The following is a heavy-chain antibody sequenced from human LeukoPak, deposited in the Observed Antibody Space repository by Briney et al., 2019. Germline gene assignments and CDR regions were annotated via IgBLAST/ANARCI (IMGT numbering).Heavy chain of an antibody. CDR3: ARDKKEEVPAAAGWFDP. V-gene: IGHV4-38-2*02. CDR2: ICHRGST. J-gene: IGHJ5*02. Sequence: PWETLSLTCAVSGYPISSGYYWGCSRQPPGKGLGWFGSICHRGSTYYNPSLKSRVTISVDTSKNQFSLKLSSVTAADTAVYYCARDKKEEVPAAAGWFDPWGQGTLVTVSS. D-gene: IGHD2-2*01. CDR1: GYPISSGYY.